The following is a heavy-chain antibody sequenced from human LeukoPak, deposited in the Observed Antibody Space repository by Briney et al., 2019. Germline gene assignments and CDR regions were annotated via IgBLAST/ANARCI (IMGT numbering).Heavy chain of an antibody. V-gene: IGHV3-23*01. CDR3: AKRDYYDSSGFSPLFQH. J-gene: IGHJ1*01. CDR2: ISGDTGST. D-gene: IGHD3-22*01. Sequence: GGSLRLSCAASGFTFGGYAMSWLRQAPGKGLEFVSAISGDTGSTFYADSVKGRFTVSRYNSQNTLYLQLNSLRAEDTAVYYCAKRDYYDSSGFSPLFQHWGQGTLVTVSS. CDR1: GFTFGGYA.